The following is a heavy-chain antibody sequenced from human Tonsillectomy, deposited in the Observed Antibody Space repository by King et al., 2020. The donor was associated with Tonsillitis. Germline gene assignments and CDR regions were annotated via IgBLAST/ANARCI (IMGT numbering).Heavy chain of an antibody. CDR2: ISSSGSTI. D-gene: IGHD3-3*01. CDR1: GFTFSSYE. J-gene: IGHJ4*02. CDR3: ARGTYDDFWSGTYYFDY. V-gene: IGHV3-48*03. Sequence: VQLVESGGGLVQPGGSLRLSCAASGFTFSSYEMNWVRQAPGKGLEWVSYISSSGSTIYYADSVKGRFTISRDNAKNSLYLQMNSLRAEDTAVYYCARGTYDDFWSGTYYFDYWGQGTLVTVSS.